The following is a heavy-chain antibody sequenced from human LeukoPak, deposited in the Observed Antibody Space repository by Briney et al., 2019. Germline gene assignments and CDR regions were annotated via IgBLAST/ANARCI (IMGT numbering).Heavy chain of an antibody. V-gene: IGHV3-30*03. CDR1: GFTFSSYG. CDR2: ISFDGSNK. CDR3: AREPNVDLLWFGEPKPIDYYYYGMDV. D-gene: IGHD3-10*01. Sequence: PGGSLRLSCAASGFTFSSYGMHWVRQAPGKGLEWVAVISFDGSNKYYADSVKGRFTISRDNSKNTLYLQMNTLRAEDTAVYYCAREPNVDLLWFGEPKPIDYYYYGMDVWGQGTTVTVSS. J-gene: IGHJ6*02.